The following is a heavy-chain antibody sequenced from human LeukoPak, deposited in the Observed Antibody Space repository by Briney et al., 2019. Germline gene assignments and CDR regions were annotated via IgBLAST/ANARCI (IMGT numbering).Heavy chain of an antibody. CDR1: GFTFSDYS. CDR3: ARDYKYAFDN. Sequence: LGGSLRLSCAASGFTFSDYSMNWVHQAPGKGLEWISYIGIDSGNTNYADSVKGRFTISGDKAKNSLYLQMNSLRVEDTAVYYCARDYKYAFDNWGQGTLVTVSS. J-gene: IGHJ4*02. V-gene: IGHV3-48*01. D-gene: IGHD5-24*01. CDR2: IGIDSGNT.